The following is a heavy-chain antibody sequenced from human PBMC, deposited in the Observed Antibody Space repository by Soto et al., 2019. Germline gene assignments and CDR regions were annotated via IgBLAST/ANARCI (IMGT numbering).Heavy chain of an antibody. CDR2: ISTYNGNT. CDR1: GYTFTTYG. Sequence: QVQLLQSGAEVKKPGASVKVSCKASGYTFTTYGITWVRQAPGQGLEWLGGISTYNGNTDYAQNLQDRVTMTTETSTSTAYLEVMSLTSADTAVYFCARGLGTNGMDVWGQGTTVTVSS. CDR3: ARGLGTNGMDV. J-gene: IGHJ6*02. V-gene: IGHV1-18*04. D-gene: IGHD7-27*01.